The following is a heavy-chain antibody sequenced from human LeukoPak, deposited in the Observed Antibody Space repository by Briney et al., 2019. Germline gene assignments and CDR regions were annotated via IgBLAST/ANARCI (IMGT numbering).Heavy chain of an antibody. CDR2: IYTSGST. Sequence: KPSETLSLTCTVSGGSISSYYWSWIRQPAGKGLEWIGRIYTSGSTNYNPSLESRVTMSVDTSKNQFSLKLSPVTAADTAVYYRARNERRYCSGGSCYSFDYWGQGTLVTVSS. J-gene: IGHJ4*02. CDR3: ARNERRYCSGGSCYSFDY. CDR1: GGSISSYY. D-gene: IGHD2-15*01. V-gene: IGHV4-4*07.